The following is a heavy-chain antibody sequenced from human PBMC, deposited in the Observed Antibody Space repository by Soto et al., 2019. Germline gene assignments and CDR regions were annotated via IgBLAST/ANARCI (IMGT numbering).Heavy chain of an antibody. J-gene: IGHJ4*02. CDR1: GFTFSSYS. Sequence: GGSLRLSCAASGFTFSSYSMNWVRQAPGKGLEWVSYISSSSSTIYYADSVKGRFTISRDNAKNSLYLQMNSLRAEDTAVYYCARDSFYGDYVGVDYWGQGTLVTVSS. CDR2: ISSSSSTI. V-gene: IGHV3-48*01. D-gene: IGHD4-17*01. CDR3: ARDSFYGDYVGVDY.